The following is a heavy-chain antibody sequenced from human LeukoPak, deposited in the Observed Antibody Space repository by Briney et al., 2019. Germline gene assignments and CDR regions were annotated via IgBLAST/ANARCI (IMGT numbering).Heavy chain of an antibody. CDR1: GFTSSSYS. CDR2: INHSGST. D-gene: IGHD6-13*01. CDR3: ARGLQAYSSSWYALVNWFDP. V-gene: IGHV4-34*01. J-gene: IGHJ5*02. Sequence: GSLRLSCAASGFTSSSYSMNWVRQPPGKGLEWIGEINHSGSTNYNPSLKSRVTISVDTSKNQSSLKLSSVTAADTAVYYCARGLQAYSSSWYALVNWFDPWGQGTLVTVSS.